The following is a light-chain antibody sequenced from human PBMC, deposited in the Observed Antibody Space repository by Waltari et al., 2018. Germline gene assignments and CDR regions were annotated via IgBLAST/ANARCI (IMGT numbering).Light chain of an antibody. CDR2: DVS. V-gene: IGLV2-14*01. Sequence: QSALTQPASVSGSPGQSITISCTGTSSDVGGYNYVSWHQQHPGKAPKLMIYDVSKRPSGVSNRFSGSKSGNTASLTISGVQAEDEADYYCSSYTSSSTVVFGGGTKLTVL. CDR3: SSYTSSSTVV. CDR1: SSDVGGYNY. J-gene: IGLJ2*01.